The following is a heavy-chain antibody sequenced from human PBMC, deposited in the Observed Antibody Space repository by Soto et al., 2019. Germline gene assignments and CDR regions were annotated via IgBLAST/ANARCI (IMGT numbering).Heavy chain of an antibody. CDR1: GGSISSSSYY. CDR3: ARRIVVVPAMGGWFDP. D-gene: IGHD2-2*01. CDR2: IYYSGST. Sequence: SETLSLTCTVSGGSISSSSYYWGWIRQPPGKGLEWIGSIYYSGSTYYNPSLKSRVTISVDTSKNQFSLKLSSVTAADTAVYYCARRIVVVPAMGGWFDPWGQGTLVTVSS. V-gene: IGHV4-39*01. J-gene: IGHJ5*02.